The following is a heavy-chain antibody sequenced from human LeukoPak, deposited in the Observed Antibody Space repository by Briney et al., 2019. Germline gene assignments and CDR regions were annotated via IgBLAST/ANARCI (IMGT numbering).Heavy chain of an antibody. D-gene: IGHD6-13*01. V-gene: IGHV1-69*05. Sequence: GASVKVSCKASGGTFSSYAISWVRQAPGQGLEWMGRIIPIFGTANYAQKFQGRVTITTNESTSTAYMELSSLRSEDTAVYYCAARIAAAGHAEYFLHWGQGTLVTVSS. CDR1: GGTFSSYA. CDR3: AARIAAAGHAEYFLH. J-gene: IGHJ1*01. CDR2: IIPIFGTA.